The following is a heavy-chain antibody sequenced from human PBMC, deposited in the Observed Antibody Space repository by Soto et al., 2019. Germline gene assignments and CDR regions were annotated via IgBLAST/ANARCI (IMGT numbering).Heavy chain of an antibody. CDR2: ISAYNGNT. J-gene: IGHJ3*02. D-gene: IGHD3-22*01. Sequence: GASVKVSCKASGYTFTSYGISWVRQAPGQGLEWMGWISAYNGNTNYAQKLQGRVTMTTDTSTSTAYMELRSLRSDDTAVYYCVRDLAPPDYYDSSGYAFDIWGQGTMVTVSS. CDR1: GYTFTSYG. CDR3: VRDLAPPDYYDSSGYAFDI. V-gene: IGHV1-18*01.